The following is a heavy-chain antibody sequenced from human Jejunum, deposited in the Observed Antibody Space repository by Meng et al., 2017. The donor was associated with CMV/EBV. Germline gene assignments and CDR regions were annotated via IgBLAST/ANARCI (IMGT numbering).Heavy chain of an antibody. CDR3: VRGGGGSYYGFR. CDR1: VSTFSKHG. D-gene: IGHD3/OR15-3a*01. CDR2: IKSDGNGA. V-gene: IGHV3-74*01. J-gene: IGHJ4*02. Sequence: SVSTFSKHGIHWVRHGPGEGLVWVSRIKSDGNGATYAESVKGRFTVSRNNAKNTLYLRMDSLRAEDTDVYYCVRGGGGSYYGFRWGRGTLVTVSS.